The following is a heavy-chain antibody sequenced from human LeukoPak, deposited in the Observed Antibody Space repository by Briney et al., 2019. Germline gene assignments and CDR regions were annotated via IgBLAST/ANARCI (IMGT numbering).Heavy chain of an antibody. CDR2: INPNSGGT. D-gene: IGHD2-15*01. J-gene: IGHJ4*02. CDR3: ARGGYCSGGSCYNPFDY. V-gene: IGHV1-2*06. Sequence: ASMKVSCKASGYTFTGYYMHWVRQAPGQGLEWMGRINPNSGGTNYAQKFQGRVTMTRDTSISTAYMELSRLRSDDTAVYYCARGGYCSGGSCYNPFDYWGQGTLVTVSS. CDR1: GYTFTGYY.